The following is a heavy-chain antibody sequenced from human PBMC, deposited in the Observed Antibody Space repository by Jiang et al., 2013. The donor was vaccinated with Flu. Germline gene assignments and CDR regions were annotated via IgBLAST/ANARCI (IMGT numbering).Heavy chain of an antibody. CDR1: GYTFTGYY. CDR2: INPNSGGT. D-gene: IGHD3-22*01. J-gene: IGHJ4*02. Sequence: GAEVKKPGASVKVSCKASGYTFTGYYMHWVRQAPGQGLEWMGWINPNSGGTNYAQKFQGWATMTRDTSISTAYMELSRLRSDDTAVYYCARDGSFYYDSSGHPGAFDYVGPGNPGHRLL. V-gene: IGHV1-2*04. CDR3: ARDGSFYYDSSGHPGAFDY.